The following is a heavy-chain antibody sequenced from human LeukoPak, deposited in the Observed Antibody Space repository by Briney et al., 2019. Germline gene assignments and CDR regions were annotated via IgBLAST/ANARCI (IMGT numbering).Heavy chain of an antibody. D-gene: IGHD4-17*01. J-gene: IGHJ4*02. CDR3: TTEDYGDYVSPH. CDR2: IKRKSDGGTT. Sequence: RPGGSLRLSCAASGFTFSNTWMSWFRQAPGKGLEWVGRIKRKSDGGTTDYAAPVKGRFTISRDDSKNTLYLQMNSLKTEDTAVYYCTTEDYGDYVSPHWGQGTLVTVSS. V-gene: IGHV3-15*01. CDR1: GFTFSNTW.